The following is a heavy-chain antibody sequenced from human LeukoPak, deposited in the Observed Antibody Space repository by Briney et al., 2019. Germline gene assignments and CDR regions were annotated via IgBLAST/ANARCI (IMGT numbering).Heavy chain of an antibody. CDR3: ARGSRFGVVGRDAFDI. CDR2: ITGSGGST. D-gene: IGHD3-3*01. CDR1: GFTFSNYG. Sequence: PGGTLRLSCAASGFTFSNYGLSWVRQAPGKGLEWVSGITGSGGSTYYADSVKDRFTISRDNSKNSLYLQVNSLRAEDTAVYYCARGSRFGVVGRDAFDIWGQGTVVTVSS. J-gene: IGHJ3*02. V-gene: IGHV3-23*01.